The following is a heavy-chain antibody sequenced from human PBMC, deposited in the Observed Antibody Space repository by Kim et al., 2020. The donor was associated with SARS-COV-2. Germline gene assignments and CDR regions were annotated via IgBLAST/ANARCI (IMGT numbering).Heavy chain of an antibody. Sequence: SETLSLTCTVSGGSIISTNSYWGWIRQAPGKGLEWIASIHYSGDTYYNPSLKSRVTLSVDTSKNQFSLKLSSVTAADTAVYYCARQNPPNWGQGTLVSVSS. J-gene: IGHJ4*02. CDR1: GGSIISTNSY. CDR3: ARQNPPN. V-gene: IGHV4-39*01. CDR2: IHYSGDT.